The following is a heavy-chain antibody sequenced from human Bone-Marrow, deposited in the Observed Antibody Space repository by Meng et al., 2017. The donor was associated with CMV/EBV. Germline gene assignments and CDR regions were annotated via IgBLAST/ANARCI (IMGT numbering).Heavy chain of an antibody. V-gene: IGHV3-73*01. CDR1: GFTFSGSA. J-gene: IGHJ6*02. CDR2: IRSKANSYAT. CDR3: ARHGPRSGYDFGTESYYYGMDV. Sequence: GESLKISCAASGFTFSGSAMHWVRQASGKGLEWVGRIRSKANSYATAYAASVKGRFTISRDDSKNTAYLQMNSLKTEDTAVYYCARHGPRSGYDFGTESYYYGMDVWGQGTTVTVSS. D-gene: IGHD5-12*01.